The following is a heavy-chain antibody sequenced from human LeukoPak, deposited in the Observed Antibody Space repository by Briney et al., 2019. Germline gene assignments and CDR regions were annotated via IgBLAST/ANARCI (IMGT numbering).Heavy chain of an antibody. CDR2: IIPVFGTT. J-gene: IGHJ6*03. Sequence: ASVKVSCKASGDTFINYAISWVRQAPGQGLERMGGIIPVFGTTNYAQNFQGRVTITTDESTSTAYMELSSLRSEDTAAYYCATSRRAYYYYYMDVWGKGTTVTVSS. CDR3: ATSRRAYYYYYMDV. CDR1: GDTFINYA. V-gene: IGHV1-69*05.